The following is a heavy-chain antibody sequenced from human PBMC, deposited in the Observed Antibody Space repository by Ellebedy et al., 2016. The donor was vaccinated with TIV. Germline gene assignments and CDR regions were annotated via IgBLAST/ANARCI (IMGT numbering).Heavy chain of an antibody. V-gene: IGHV1-18*01. J-gene: IGHJ6*01. CDR2: ISAYTGST. Sequence: ASVKVSCKASGYTFTSYGISWVRQAPGQGLEWMGWISAYTGSTNYAQNVQGRVTLTIDTSTTTAYMELRALRSDDTAIYYCARDHPQGIVIVPGVGTGMDVWGQGTTVTVSS. CDR3: ARDHPQGIVIVPGVGTGMDV. D-gene: IGHD2/OR15-2a*01. CDR1: GYTFTSYG.